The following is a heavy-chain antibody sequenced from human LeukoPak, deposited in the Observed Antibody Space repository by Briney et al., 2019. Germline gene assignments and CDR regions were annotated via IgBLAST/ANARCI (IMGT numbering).Heavy chain of an antibody. J-gene: IGHJ4*02. CDR2: ISGSGGST. CDR3: AKVNNGGYDWGLYYFDY. Sequence: PGGSLRLSCAASGFTFSSYGMSWVRQAPGKGLEWVSTISGSGGSTYYADSVKGRFTISRDNSKNTLYLQMNSLRAEDTAVYYCAKVNNGGYDWGLYYFDYWGQGTLVTVSS. V-gene: IGHV3-23*01. CDR1: GFTFSSYG. D-gene: IGHD5-12*01.